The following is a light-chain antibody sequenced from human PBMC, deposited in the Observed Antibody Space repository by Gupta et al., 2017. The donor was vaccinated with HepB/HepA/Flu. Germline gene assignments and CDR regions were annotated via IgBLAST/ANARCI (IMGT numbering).Light chain of an antibody. Sequence: QSALTQPASVSGSPGQSITISCTGTSSYVGGYEYVSWYQQHPGKAPKLVISDVSNRPAGVANRFSGSKSGKTASLTISGLQEEDEADYYCSSDTSRSTLVFGGGTKVTVL. J-gene: IGLJ2*01. CDR2: DVS. V-gene: IGLV2-14*03. CDR3: SSDTSRSTLV. CDR1: SSYVGGYEY.